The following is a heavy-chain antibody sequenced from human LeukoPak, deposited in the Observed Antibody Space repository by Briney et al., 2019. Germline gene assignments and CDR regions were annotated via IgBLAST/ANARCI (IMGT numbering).Heavy chain of an antibody. CDR2: INPNSGGT. D-gene: IGHD2-21*01. J-gene: IGHJ1*01. Sequence: ASVKVSCKASGDTFIPYTFSWVRQAPGQGLEWMGWINPNSGGTNYAQKFQGRVTMTRDTSISTAYMELSRLRSDDTAVYYCAKASYCGGDCSGYFQHWGQGTLVTVSS. CDR3: AKASYCGGDCSGYFQH. V-gene: IGHV1-2*02. CDR1: GDTFIPYT.